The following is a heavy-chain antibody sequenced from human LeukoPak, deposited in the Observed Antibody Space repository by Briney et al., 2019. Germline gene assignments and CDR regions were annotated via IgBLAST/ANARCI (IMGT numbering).Heavy chain of an antibody. CDR3: AKDLKTYYYDSSGGRGDY. V-gene: IGHV3-23*01. CDR1: GFTFSSYA. Sequence: PGGSLRLSCAASGFTFSSYAMSWVRQAPGKGLEWVSAISGSGGSTYYADSVKGRFTISRDNSKNTLYLQMNSLRAEDTAVYYCAKDLKTYYYDSSGGRGDYWGQGTLVTVSS. J-gene: IGHJ4*02. CDR2: ISGSGGST. D-gene: IGHD3-22*01.